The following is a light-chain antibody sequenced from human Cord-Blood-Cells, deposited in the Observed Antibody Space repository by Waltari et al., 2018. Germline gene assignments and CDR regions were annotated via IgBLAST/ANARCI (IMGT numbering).Light chain of an antibody. Sequence: QSALTQPRSVSWSPGRSVNISCTGPSSDVGGYNYVSWYQKHPGKAPKLIIYDVSKRPSGGPYRFAGSNTGNTASQTISGLQAEDEADYYCCSYARSYTLVFCGGTK. V-gene: IGLV2-11*01. CDR1: SSDVGGYNY. J-gene: IGLJ2*01. CDR3: CSYARSYTLV. CDR2: DVS.